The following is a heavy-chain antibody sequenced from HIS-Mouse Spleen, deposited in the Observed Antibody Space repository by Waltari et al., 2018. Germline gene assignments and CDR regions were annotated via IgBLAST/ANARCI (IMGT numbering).Heavy chain of an antibody. D-gene: IGHD6-13*01. CDR2: IYSSGST. CDR1: GGSISSSSYY. J-gene: IGHJ2*01. Sequence: QLQLQESGPGLVKPSETLSLTCTVSGGSISSSSYYWGWIRQPPGKGLEWIGSIYSSGSTYYNPSLKSRVTISVETSKNQFARKLSSVTAADTAVYYCAREIPYSSSWYDWYFDLWGRGTLVTVAS. V-gene: IGHV4-39*07. CDR3: AREIPYSSSWYDWYFDL.